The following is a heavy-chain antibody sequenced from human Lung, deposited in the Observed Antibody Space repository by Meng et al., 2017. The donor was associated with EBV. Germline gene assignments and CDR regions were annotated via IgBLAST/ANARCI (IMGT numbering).Heavy chain of an antibody. V-gene: IGHV4-4*02. CDR1: GDSITHHSW. J-gene: IGHJ1*01. CDR2: IPHRGSS. Sequence: VQLREAGPAPVKPSDSLVPTCSVSGDSITHHSWWAWVRQPPGKGLECIGEIPHRGSSAYHPSLKSRVSMSIAKSKNQFSLKLTSVSAADTAVYHCLRGSGGSVWGQGTLVTVSS. CDR3: LRGSGGSV. D-gene: IGHD3-10*01.